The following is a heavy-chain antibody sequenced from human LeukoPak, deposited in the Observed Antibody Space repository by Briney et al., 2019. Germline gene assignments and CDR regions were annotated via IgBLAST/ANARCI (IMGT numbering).Heavy chain of an antibody. CDR2: ISSTSNTM. CDR3: ARISVIRGLSSFDS. J-gene: IGHJ4*02. D-gene: IGHD3-10*01. V-gene: IGHV3-48*04. Sequence: GGSLRLSCAASGFTFSSYSMNWVRQAPGKGLEWVSYISSTSNTMYYADSVKGRFTISRDNAKTSLYLQMNSLTPEDPAVYYCARISVIRGLSSFDSWGQGTLVTVSS. CDR1: GFTFSSYS.